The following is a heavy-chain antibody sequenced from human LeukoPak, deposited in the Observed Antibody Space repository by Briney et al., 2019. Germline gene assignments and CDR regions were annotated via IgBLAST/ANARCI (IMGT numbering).Heavy chain of an antibody. V-gene: IGHV1-18*01. CDR2: ISAYNGNT. J-gene: IGHJ3*02. CDR3: ARPGGVRFSKNPDDAFDI. D-gene: IGHD3-3*01. CDR1: GYTFTSYG. Sequence: GASVKVSCKASGYTFTSYGISWVRQAPGQGLEWMGWISAYNGNTNYAQKLQGRVTMTTDTSTSTAYMELRSLRSDDTAVYYCARPGGVRFSKNPDDAFDIWGQGTMVTVSS.